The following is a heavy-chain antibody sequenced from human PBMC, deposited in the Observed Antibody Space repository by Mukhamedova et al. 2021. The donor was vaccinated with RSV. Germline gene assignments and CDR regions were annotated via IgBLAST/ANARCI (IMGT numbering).Heavy chain of an antibody. J-gene: IGHJ3*02. V-gene: IGHV1-69*04. Sequence: GRVTITAGKSTSTAYMELSSLRSEDTAVYYCARVGAGAFDIWGQGTMVTVSS. CDR3: ARVGAGAFDI.